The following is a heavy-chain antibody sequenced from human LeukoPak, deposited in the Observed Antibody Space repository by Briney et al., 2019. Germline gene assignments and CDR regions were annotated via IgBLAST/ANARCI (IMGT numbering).Heavy chain of an antibody. Sequence: GGSLRLSCAASGFTFSRYGIHWVRQAPGKGLGWVSAISGSGGSTYYADSVKGRFTISRDNSKNTLYLQMNSLIAEDTAMYYCAGPMGPATIFGFDYWGQGALVTVSS. CDR2: ISGSGGST. V-gene: IGHV3-23*01. J-gene: IGHJ4*02. CDR3: AGPMGPATIFGFDY. CDR1: GFTFSRYG. D-gene: IGHD2-2*01.